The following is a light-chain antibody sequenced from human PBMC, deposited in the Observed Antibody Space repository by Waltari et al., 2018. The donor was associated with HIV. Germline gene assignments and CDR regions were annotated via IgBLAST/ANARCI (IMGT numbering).Light chain of an antibody. CDR2: DAS. CDR1: HSVSDY. V-gene: IGKV3-11*01. CDR3: QQRTSWSPNT. J-gene: IGKJ2*01. Sequence: EIVLTQSPATLSLSPGERATLSCRASHSVSDYLAWYQQKPGQPPRLLIYDASNRAAGIPARFSGSASGTDFTLTISSLVPEDFAVYYCQQRTSWSPNTFGPGTKLEIK.